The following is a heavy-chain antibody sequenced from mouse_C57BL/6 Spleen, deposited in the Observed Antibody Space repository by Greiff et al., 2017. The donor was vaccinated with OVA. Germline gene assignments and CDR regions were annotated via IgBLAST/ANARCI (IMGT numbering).Heavy chain of an antibody. D-gene: IGHD1-1*01. CDR3: ARRGLRSYYFDY. CDR2: INPSNGGT. V-gene: IGHV1-53*01. CDR1: GYTFTSYW. Sequence: VQLQQPGTELVKPGASVKLSCKASGYTFTSYWMHWVKQRPGQGLEWIGNINPSNGGTTYHEKFKSKATLTVDKSSSTAYMQLSSLTSEDSAVYYCARRGLRSYYFDYWGQGTTLTVSS. J-gene: IGHJ2*01.